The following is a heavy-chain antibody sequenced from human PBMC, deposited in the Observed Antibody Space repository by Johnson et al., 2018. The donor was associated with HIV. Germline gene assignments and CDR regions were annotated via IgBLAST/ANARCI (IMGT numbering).Heavy chain of an antibody. CDR2: ISYDGSNK. D-gene: IGHD3-22*01. Sequence: QVQLVESGGGVVQPGRSLSLSCAASGFTFSSYAMHWVRQAPGKGLEWVAVISYDGSNKYYEDPVRGRFTISRDNSKNTLYLQMNSLRAEDTAVYYWAREYYDSSGPEDAFDIWGQGTMVTVSS. V-gene: IGHV3-30-3*01. CDR3: AREYYDSSGPEDAFDI. CDR1: GFTFSSYA. J-gene: IGHJ3*02.